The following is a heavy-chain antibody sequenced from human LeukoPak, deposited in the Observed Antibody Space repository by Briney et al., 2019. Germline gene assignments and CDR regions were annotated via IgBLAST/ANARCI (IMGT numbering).Heavy chain of an antibody. CDR3: ARSNDFRSGYLDV. Sequence: GGSLRLSCADSGFTFSTYAMHWVRQAPGRGLEYVSGISSDGGSTFYANSVNGRFTISRDNSETALYLQVDSLRTDDMAVYYCARSNDFRSGYLDVWGKGTTVIVSS. CDR1: GFTFSTYA. J-gene: IGHJ6*04. D-gene: IGHD3-3*01. V-gene: IGHV3-64*01. CDR2: ISSDGGST.